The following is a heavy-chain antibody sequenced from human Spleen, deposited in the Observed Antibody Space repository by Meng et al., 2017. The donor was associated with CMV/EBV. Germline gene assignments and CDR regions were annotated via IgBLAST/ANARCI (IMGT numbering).Heavy chain of an antibody. CDR2: INPNSGGT. D-gene: IGHD5-12*01. CDR3: ARGYSGYDGANWFDP. J-gene: IGHJ5*02. V-gene: IGHV1-2*02. Sequence: ASVKVSCKASGYTFTGYYMHWVRQAPGQGLEWMGWINPNSGGTNYAQKFQGRVTMTRDTSISTAYMELRRLRSDDTAVYYCARGYSGYDGANWFDPWGQGTRVTVSS. CDR1: GYTFTGYY.